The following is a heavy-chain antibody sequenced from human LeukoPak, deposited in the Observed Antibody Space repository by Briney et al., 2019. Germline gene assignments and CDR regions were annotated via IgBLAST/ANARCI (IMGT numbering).Heavy chain of an antibody. J-gene: IGHJ4*02. V-gene: IGHV3-23*01. CDR2: VSGSGDAT. Sequence: GGSLRLSCAASGFTFITYAMIWVRRAPGKGLEWVSAVSGSGDATYYADFVKGRFTISRDNSENTVSLQMNSLRAEDTAVYYCGRLSGTSGTTSRVLHYWGQGALVTVSS. CDR3: GRLSGTSGTTSRVLHY. D-gene: IGHD1-1*01. CDR1: GFTFITYA.